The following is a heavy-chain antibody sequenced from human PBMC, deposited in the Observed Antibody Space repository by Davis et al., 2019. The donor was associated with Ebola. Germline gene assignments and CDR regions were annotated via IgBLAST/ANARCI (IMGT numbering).Heavy chain of an antibody. Sequence: SVKVSCKASGGTFSSYAISWVRQAPGQGLEWMGGIIPRLGATKYAQKFQGRVTITADRSTNTAYLEVNSLRAEDTAVYYCAREGERYCSGGSCYYRPYYYGMDVWGQGTTVTVSS. CDR2: IIPRLGAT. J-gene: IGHJ6*02. CDR3: AREGERYCSGGSCYYRPYYYGMDV. V-gene: IGHV1-69*10. CDR1: GGTFSSYA. D-gene: IGHD2-15*01.